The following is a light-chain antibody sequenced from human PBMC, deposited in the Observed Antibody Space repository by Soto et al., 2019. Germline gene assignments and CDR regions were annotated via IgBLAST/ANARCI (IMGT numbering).Light chain of an antibody. Sequence: EIVLTQSPGTLSLSPGDRAALSCRASQSVSSSFLAWYQHKPGQAPRLLIYGASSRAPGIPDRFSGSGSGTDFTLTISRLDPEDFAVYYCQQYDTSPWTFGQGTKVEIK. V-gene: IGKV3-20*01. CDR3: QQYDTSPWT. CDR1: QSVSSSF. J-gene: IGKJ1*01. CDR2: GAS.